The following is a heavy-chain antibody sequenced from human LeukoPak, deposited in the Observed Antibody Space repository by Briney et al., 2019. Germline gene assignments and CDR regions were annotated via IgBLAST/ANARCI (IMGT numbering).Heavy chain of an antibody. CDR2: VNSNSGGT. J-gene: IGHJ5*01. Sequence: GASVKVSCKASGYRFSDYCMHWVRQAPGQGLEWMGWVNSNSGGTHYAQKFEGRVTMTRDTSISTAYMELSRLKSDDTALYYCARGYCSGGSCYHFDSWGQGTLVTVSS. V-gene: IGHV1-2*02. CDR1: GYRFSDYC. D-gene: IGHD2-15*01. CDR3: ARGYCSGGSCYHFDS.